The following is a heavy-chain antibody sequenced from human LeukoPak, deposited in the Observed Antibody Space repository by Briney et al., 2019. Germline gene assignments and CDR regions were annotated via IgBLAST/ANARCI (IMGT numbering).Heavy chain of an antibody. CDR1: GFTFSSYE. J-gene: IGHJ4*02. V-gene: IGHV3-48*03. CDR2: ISSTGSTM. CDR3: ARKPFDY. Sequence: PGGSLRLSCAASGFTFSSYEMNWVRQAPGKGLEWISYISSTGSTMYYADSVKGRFTISRDNAKNSLSLQMNSLRAEDTAVYYCARKPFDYWGQGNLVTVSS.